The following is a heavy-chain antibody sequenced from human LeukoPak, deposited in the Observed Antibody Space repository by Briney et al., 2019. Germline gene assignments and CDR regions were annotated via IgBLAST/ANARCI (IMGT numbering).Heavy chain of an antibody. CDR2: VDPEDGET. Sequence: GASGKVSCKLSGYTFTDYYMHWGQQAPGPGVGWMGLVDPEDGETIYADNIQSRVTITTDTSTNTGYMELSSLRSEDSAVYYYATDAPAAIEFDYWGQGTLVTVSP. CDR3: ATDAPAAIEFDY. J-gene: IGHJ4*02. V-gene: IGHV1-69-2*01. D-gene: IGHD2-2*01. CDR1: GYTFTDYY.